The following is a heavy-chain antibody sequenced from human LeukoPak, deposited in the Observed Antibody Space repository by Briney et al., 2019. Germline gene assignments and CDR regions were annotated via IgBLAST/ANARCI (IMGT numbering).Heavy chain of an antibody. CDR3: AKDRFGDQGTSYYIDQ. Sequence: PGGSLRLSCAASGFTFSNYAMSWVRQAPGKGLEWVSVISGNGGVTYYADSVKGRFTISRDDPKKTLYLQMDSLRVEDTAVYYCAKDRFGDQGTSYYIDQWGQGTLVTVSA. CDR1: GFTFSNYA. V-gene: IGHV3-23*01. CDR2: ISGNGGVT. J-gene: IGHJ4*02. D-gene: IGHD4-17*01.